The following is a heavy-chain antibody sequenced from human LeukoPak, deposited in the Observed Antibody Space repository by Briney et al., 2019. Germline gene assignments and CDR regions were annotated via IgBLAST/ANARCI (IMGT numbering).Heavy chain of an antibody. CDR2: VSSSGTTT. CDR1: GFTFSSYE. V-gene: IGHV3-48*03. Sequence: GGSLRLSCAASGFTFSSYEMNWVRQAPGKGLEWVSYVSSSGTTTHYADSVKGRFTVSRDNAKSSLYLQMNSLRAEDTAVYYCATYRLSYADYWGQGTLVTAS. CDR3: ATYRLSYADY. J-gene: IGHJ4*02. D-gene: IGHD2-2*01.